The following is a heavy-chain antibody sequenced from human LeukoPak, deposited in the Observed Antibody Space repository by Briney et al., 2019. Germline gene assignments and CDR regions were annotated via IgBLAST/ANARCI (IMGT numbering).Heavy chain of an antibody. V-gene: IGHV3-73*01. CDR1: GFTFSGFS. CDR3: ATSSNAYNDH. Sequence: PGGSLRLSCAASGFTFSGFSLHWVRQASGKGLEWVGRIRNKANNYATTYAASVRGRLTISRDDSKNTAYLQMNSLKTEDTALYYCATSSNAYNDHRGQGTLVTVSS. D-gene: IGHD5-24*01. CDR2: IRNKANNYAT. J-gene: IGHJ4*02.